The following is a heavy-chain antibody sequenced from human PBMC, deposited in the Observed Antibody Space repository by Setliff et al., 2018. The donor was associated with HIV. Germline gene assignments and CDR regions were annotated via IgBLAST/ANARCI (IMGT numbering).Heavy chain of an antibody. D-gene: IGHD3-16*01. CDR3: ARGGRLASDFDY. V-gene: IGHV4-31*03. CDR2: IYYSGST. CDR1: GGSISSGGYY. J-gene: IGHJ4*02. Sequence: PLSLTCTVSGGSISSGGYYWSWIRQHPGKGLEWIGYIYYSGSTYYNPSLKSRVTISVDTSKNQFSLKLSSVTAADTAVYYCARGGRLASDFDYWGQGTLVTVSS.